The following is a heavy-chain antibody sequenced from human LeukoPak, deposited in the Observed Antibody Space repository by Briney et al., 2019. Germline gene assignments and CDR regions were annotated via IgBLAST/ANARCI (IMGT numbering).Heavy chain of an antibody. J-gene: IGHJ3*02. V-gene: IGHV3-33*06. Sequence: GGSLRLSCAASGFTFSSYGMHWVRQAPGKGLEWVAVIWYDGSNKYYADSVKGRFTISRDNSKNTLYLQMNSLRAEDTAVYYCAKDKEYCTNGVCYRWAFDIWGQGTMVTVSS. D-gene: IGHD2-8*01. CDR1: GFTFSSYG. CDR2: IWYDGSNK. CDR3: AKDKEYCTNGVCYRWAFDI.